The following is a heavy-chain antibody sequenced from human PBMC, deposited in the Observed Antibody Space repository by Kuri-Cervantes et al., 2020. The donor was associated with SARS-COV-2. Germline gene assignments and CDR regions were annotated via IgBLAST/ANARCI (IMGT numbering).Heavy chain of an antibody. CDR1: GGSISSSSYY. J-gene: IGHJ3*02. V-gene: IGHV4-39*01. CDR3: ARLRQQSVAFDI. Sequence: SETLSLTCTVSGGSISSSSYYWGWIRQPPGKGLEWIGSIYYSGSTYYNPSLKSRVTISVDTSKNKFSLKLSSVTAADTAVYYCARLRQQSVAFDIWGQGTMVTVSS. CDR2: IYYSGST. D-gene: IGHD1/OR15-1a*01.